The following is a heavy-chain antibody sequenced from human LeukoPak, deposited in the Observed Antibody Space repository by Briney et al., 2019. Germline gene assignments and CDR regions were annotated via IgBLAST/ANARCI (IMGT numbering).Heavy chain of an antibody. D-gene: IGHD5-12*01. CDR1: GFTFYDYA. J-gene: IGHJ4*02. CDR2: INWNSGSI. V-gene: IGHV3-9*01. CDR3: VTNGGGDSGYGNFDY. Sequence: SGGSLRLSCAVSGFTFYDYAMHWVRQVPGKGLEWVSGINWNSGSIGYAVRGRFTISRDNAKNSLYLQMNSLRVEDTALYYCVTNGGGDSGYGNFDYWGQGTLVTVSS.